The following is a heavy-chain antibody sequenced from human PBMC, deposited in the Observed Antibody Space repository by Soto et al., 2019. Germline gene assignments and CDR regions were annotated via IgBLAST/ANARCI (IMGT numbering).Heavy chain of an antibody. CDR2: INPNSGGT. D-gene: IGHD2-15*01. J-gene: IGHJ3*02. CDR3: ARGVVVVAATHAFDI. CDR1: GYTFTGYY. Sequence: ASVKVSCKASGYTFTGYYMHWVRQAPGQGLEWMGWINPNSGGTNYAQKFQGWVTMTRDTSISTAYMELSRLRSDDTAVYYCARGVVVVAATHAFDIWGQGTMVTVSS. V-gene: IGHV1-2*04.